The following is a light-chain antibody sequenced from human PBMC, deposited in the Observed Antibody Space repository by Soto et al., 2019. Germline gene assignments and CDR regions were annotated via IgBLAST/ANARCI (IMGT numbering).Light chain of an antibody. CDR2: RNN. CDR1: SSNIGSNY. Sequence: QSVLTQPPSASGTPGQRVTISCSGSSSNIGSNYVYWYQQLPGTAPKLLIYRNNQRPSGVPDRFSGSKSGTSASLAISGLRSEDEADYYCAAWDDSLSGYVFGTGTKVTRP. J-gene: IGLJ1*01. V-gene: IGLV1-47*01. CDR3: AAWDDSLSGYV.